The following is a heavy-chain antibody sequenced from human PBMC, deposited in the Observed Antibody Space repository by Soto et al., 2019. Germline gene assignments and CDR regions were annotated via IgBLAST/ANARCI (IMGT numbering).Heavy chain of an antibody. D-gene: IGHD2-21*01. J-gene: IGHJ1*01. Sequence: PGGSLRLSCAASGFSFSSYDMHWVRQATGKGLEWVSAIGTAGDTYYPGSVKGRFTISRDNSRNTLYLEMNGLRPEDTAVYYCAKEADYCVSSKYDNWGRGTLVTVSS. V-gene: IGHV3-13*04. CDR3: AKEADYCVSSKYDN. CDR2: IGTAGDT. CDR1: GFSFSSYD.